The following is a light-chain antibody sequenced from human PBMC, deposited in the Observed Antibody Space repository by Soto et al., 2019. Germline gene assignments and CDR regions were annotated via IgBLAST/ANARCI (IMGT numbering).Light chain of an antibody. Sequence: QSALTQPASVSGSPGQSITIPCTGTSTDVGASTYVSWYQQHPGKAPKLIIYDVKTRPSGVSVRCYGAKSGNTASLTISGLQAEDEADYYCSSYTLGGTVAFGGGTKLTVL. CDR3: SSYTLGGTVA. CDR1: STDVGASTY. V-gene: IGLV2-14*03. J-gene: IGLJ2*01. CDR2: DVK.